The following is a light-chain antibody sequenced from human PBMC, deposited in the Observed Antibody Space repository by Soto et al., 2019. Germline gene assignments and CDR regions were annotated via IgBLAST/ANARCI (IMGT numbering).Light chain of an antibody. V-gene: IGLV2-14*03. CDR2: DVN. J-gene: IGLJ2*01. CDR1: RSAVGGDNY. CDR3: SSYTGSSTPHVV. Sequence: QSVLTQPASVSGSPGQSITISCTGTRSAVGGDNYVSWYQQHPGEAPNLLIYDVNNRPSGVSNRFSGSRSGNTASLTISGLQAEDEADYYCSSYTGSSTPHVVFGGGTKVTVL.